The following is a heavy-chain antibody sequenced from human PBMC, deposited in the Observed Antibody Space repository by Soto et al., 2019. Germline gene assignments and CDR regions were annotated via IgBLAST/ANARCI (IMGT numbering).Heavy chain of an antibody. D-gene: IGHD1-26*01. Sequence: TSETLSLTCTVSGGSISSGGYYWSWIRQHPGKGLEWIGYIYYSGSTYYNPSLKSRVTISVDTSKNQFSLKLSSVTAADTAVYYCARDRGAPGNFDYWGQGTLVTVSS. CDR2: IYYSGST. V-gene: IGHV4-31*03. CDR3: ARDRGAPGNFDY. J-gene: IGHJ4*02. CDR1: GGSISSGGYY.